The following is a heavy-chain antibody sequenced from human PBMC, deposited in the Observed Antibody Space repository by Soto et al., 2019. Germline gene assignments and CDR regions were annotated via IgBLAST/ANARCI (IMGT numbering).Heavy chain of an antibody. CDR2: IIPIFGTA. Sequence: SVKVSCKASGGTFSSYAISWVRQAPGQGLEWMGGIIPIFGTANYAQKFQGRVTITADESTSTAYMELSSLRSEDTAVYYCARASESVTARSTAYFFDSWGQGTLVTVSS. J-gene: IGHJ4*02. CDR1: GGTFSSYA. CDR3: ARASESVTARSTAYFFDS. D-gene: IGHD4-4*01. V-gene: IGHV1-69*13.